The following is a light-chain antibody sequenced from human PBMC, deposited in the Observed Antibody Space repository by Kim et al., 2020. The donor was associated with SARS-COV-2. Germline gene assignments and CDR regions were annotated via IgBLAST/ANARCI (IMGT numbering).Light chain of an antibody. CDR3: QAWDSSTVV. CDR2: QDT. Sequence: SYELTQPPSVSVSPGQTASIPCSGDKLGDKYASWYQHRPGQSPVLVIYQDTKRPSGIPERFSGSNSANTATLTISGTQSMDEADYYCQAWDSSTVVFGGGTQLTVL. J-gene: IGLJ2*01. CDR1: KLGDKY. V-gene: IGLV3-1*01.